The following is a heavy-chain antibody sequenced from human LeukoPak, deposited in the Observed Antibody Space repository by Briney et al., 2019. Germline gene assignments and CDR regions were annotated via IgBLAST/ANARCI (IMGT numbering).Heavy chain of an antibody. CDR3: ARDREAVAENLDY. J-gene: IGHJ4*02. Sequence: GGSLRLSCAAPGFTFSSYWMHWVRQAPGKGLVWVSRINSDGSSTSYADSVKGRFTISRDNAKNTLYLQMNSLRAEDTAVYYCARDREAVAENLDYWGQGTLVTVSS. D-gene: IGHD6-19*01. CDR2: INSDGSST. CDR1: GFTFSSYW. V-gene: IGHV3-74*01.